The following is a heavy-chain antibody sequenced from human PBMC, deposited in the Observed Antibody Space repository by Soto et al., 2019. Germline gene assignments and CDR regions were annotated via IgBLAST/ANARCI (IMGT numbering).Heavy chain of an antibody. D-gene: IGHD3-10*01. CDR3: VRSRSGAVADSFDY. CDR2: ISKDGSNT. Sequence: QVQLVESGGGVVQPGRSLRVCCAASGFTFSRHAIHWVRQAPGKGLEWVAVISKDGSNTYYVDSVKGRFTISRDNSKNTLYLQMNSLGDEDTAVYYCVRSRSGAVADSFDYWGQGTQVTVSA. CDR1: GFTFSRHA. V-gene: IGHV3-30*04. J-gene: IGHJ4*02.